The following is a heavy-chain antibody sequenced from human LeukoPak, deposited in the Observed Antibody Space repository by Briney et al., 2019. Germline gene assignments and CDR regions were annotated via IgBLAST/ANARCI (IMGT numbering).Heavy chain of an antibody. CDR1: GYTFNSYG. CDR3: ARDRGTAVFDY. CDR2: ISVYNGDT. J-gene: IGHJ4*02. Sequence: ASVKVSCKASGYTFNSYGISWVRQAPGQGLEWLGWISVYNGDTKYAQKFQGRVTLTTDTARSTAFMELRSLRSDDTAVYYCARDRGTAVFDYWGQGTLVTVSS. V-gene: IGHV1-18*01. D-gene: IGHD3-10*01.